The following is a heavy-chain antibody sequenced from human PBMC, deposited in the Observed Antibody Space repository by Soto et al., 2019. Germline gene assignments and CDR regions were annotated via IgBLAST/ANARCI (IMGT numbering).Heavy chain of an antibody. CDR1: GGTFSSYA. CDR3: ARGEVDSSSWYPLYNWFDP. D-gene: IGHD6-13*01. CDR2: IIPIFGTA. J-gene: IGHJ5*02. V-gene: IGHV1-69*13. Sequence: SVKVSCKASGGTFSSYAISWVRQAPGQGLEWMGGIIPIFGTANYAQKFQGRVTITADESTSTAYMELSSLRSEDTAVYHCARGEVDSSSWYPLYNWFDPWGQGTLVTVSS.